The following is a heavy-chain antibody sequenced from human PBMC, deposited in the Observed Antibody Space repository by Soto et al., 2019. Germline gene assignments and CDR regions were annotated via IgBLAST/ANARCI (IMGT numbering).Heavy chain of an antibody. V-gene: IGHV3-48*01. CDR3: ARDSSRLDY. Sequence: SGGGSVQPGGSLRLSCAASGFTFSSYSMNWVRQAPGKGLEWVSYISSSSSTIYYADSVKGRFTISRDNAKNSLYLQMSSLRAEDTAVYFCARDSSRLDYWGQGTLVTVSS. CDR1: GFTFSSYS. J-gene: IGHJ4*02. CDR2: ISSSSSTI.